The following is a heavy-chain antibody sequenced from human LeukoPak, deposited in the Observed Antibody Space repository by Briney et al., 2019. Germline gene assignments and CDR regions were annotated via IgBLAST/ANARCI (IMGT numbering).Heavy chain of an antibody. V-gene: IGHV3-11*01. CDR3: AREAYDSSGAHLDY. Sequence: GGSLRLSCAASGFTFSDYYMGWIRQAPGKGLEWVSDISSSGSTIYYADSVKGRFTISRDNAKNSLYLQMNSLRAEDTAVYYCAREAYDSSGAHLDYWGQGTLVTVSS. CDR1: GFTFSDYY. J-gene: IGHJ4*02. D-gene: IGHD3-22*01. CDR2: ISSSGSTI.